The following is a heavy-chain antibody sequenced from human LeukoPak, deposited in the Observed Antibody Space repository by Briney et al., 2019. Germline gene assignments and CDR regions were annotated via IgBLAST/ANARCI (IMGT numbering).Heavy chain of an antibody. CDR2: IIPIFGTA. CDR3: ARDRDSGYDWDAFDL. Sequence: SVMVSCKASGGTFSSYAISWVRQAPGQGLEWMGRIIPIFGTANYAQKFQGRVTITTDESTSTAYMELSSLRSEDTAVYYCARDRDSGYDWDAFDLWGQGTMVTVSS. J-gene: IGHJ3*01. V-gene: IGHV1-69*05. D-gene: IGHD5-12*01. CDR1: GGTFSSYA.